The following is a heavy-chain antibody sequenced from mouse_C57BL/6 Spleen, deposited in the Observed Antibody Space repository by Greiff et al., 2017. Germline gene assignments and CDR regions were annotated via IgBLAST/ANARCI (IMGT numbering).Heavy chain of an antibody. CDR1: GFTFSSYA. V-gene: IGHV5-4*01. D-gene: IGHD2-4*01. CDR3: ARDRVYDYDYFDY. Sequence: EVHLVESGGGLVKPGGSLKLSCAASGFTFSSYAMSWVRQTPEKRLEWVATISDGGSYTYYPDNVKGRFTISRDNAKNNLYLQMSHLKSEDTAMYYCARDRVYDYDYFDYWGQGTTLTVSS. CDR2: ISDGGSYT. J-gene: IGHJ2*01.